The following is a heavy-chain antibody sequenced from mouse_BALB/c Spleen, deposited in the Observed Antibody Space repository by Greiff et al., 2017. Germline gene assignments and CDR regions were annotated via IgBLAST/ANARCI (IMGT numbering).Heavy chain of an antibody. CDR2: ISSGSSTI. D-gene: IGHD1-2*01. J-gene: IGHJ4*01. V-gene: IGHV5-17*02. CDR3: ARTRGHYYYAMDY. Sequence: EVQRVESGGGLVQPGGSRKLSCAASGFTFSSFGMHWVRQAPEKGLEWVAYISSGSSTIYYADTVKGRFTISRDNPKNTLFLQMTSLRSEDTAMYYCARTRGHYYYAMDYWGQGTSGTVSS. CDR1: GFTFSSFG.